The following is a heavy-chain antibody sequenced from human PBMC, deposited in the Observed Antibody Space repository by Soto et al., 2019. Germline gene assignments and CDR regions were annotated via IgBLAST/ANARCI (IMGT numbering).Heavy chain of an antibody. CDR2: IYHSGST. D-gene: IGHD2-15*01. CDR3: ARGAVVKCDS. V-gene: IGHV4-30-2*01. Sequence: QLQLQESGSGLVKPSQTLSLTCAVSGGSISSGGSSWTWIRQPPGKGLEWIGYIYHSGSTYYNPSLESRGTISVDRSTSQFSLKPTSVSAAATAVYYCARGAVVKCDSSGQGTLVTVSS. CDR1: GGSISSGGSS. J-gene: IGHJ4*02.